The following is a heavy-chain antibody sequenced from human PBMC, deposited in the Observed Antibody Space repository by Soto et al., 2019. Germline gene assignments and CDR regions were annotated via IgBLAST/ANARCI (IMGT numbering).Heavy chain of an antibody. CDR1: GRPFSSYT. D-gene: IGHD2-2*01. Sequence: QVQLVQSGAEVKKPGSSVKVSCKASGRPFSSYTITWVRLAPGQGLEWMGRIIPMLDLANYAQKFQGRVTITADKSTGAAHLELSSLRSEDTAVYYCAREPAGFCSRTTCYGDTWFDPWGQGTLVTVSS. V-gene: IGHV1-69*08. CDR2: IIPMLDLA. CDR3: AREPAGFCSRTTCYGDTWFDP. J-gene: IGHJ5*02.